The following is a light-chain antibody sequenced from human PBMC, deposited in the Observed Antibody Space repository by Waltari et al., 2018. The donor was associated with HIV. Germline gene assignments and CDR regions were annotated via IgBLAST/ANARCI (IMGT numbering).Light chain of an antibody. V-gene: IGLV2-14*03. CDR3: SSYTSNNTWV. J-gene: IGLJ3*02. Sequence: SALLQPASVSGPSGQSNTIPCNGSRGDIGAYHYFSWYQQHPGEVPNVLIFSVSQQPSGVSSRFSGYKAGNTASLALSGLQAEDEADYYCSSYTSNNTWVFGGETRLAVL. CDR2: SVS. CDR1: RGDIGAYHY.